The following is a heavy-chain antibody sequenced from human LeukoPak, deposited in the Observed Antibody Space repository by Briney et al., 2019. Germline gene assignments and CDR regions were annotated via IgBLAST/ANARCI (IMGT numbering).Heavy chain of an antibody. CDR2: IYYSGST. D-gene: IGHD5-24*01. V-gene: IGHV4-59*01. J-gene: IGHJ4*02. CDR1: GGSISSYY. Sequence: SETLSLTCTVSGGSISSYYWSWIWQPPGKGLEWIGHIYYSGSTNYNPSLKSRVTISVDTSKNQFSLKLSSVTAADTAVYYCARDPAEDGYNLDVWGQGTLVTVSS. CDR3: ARDPAEDGYNLDV.